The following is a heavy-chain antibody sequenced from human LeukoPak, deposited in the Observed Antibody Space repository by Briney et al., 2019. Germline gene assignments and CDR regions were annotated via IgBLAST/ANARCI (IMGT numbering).Heavy chain of an antibody. CDR1: GFTFSNYA. J-gene: IGHJ4*02. CDR3: LWVHKMIGGFDS. CDR2: ISGSGGST. D-gene: IGHD3-16*01. Sequence: HPGGSLRLSCAAAGFTFSNYAIHWVRQAPGKGLEWVSAISGSGGSTYYADSVKGRFTISRDNSKNTLYLQMNNLKTEDTAVYYCLWVHKMIGGFDSWGQGTLVTVSS. V-gene: IGHV3-23*01.